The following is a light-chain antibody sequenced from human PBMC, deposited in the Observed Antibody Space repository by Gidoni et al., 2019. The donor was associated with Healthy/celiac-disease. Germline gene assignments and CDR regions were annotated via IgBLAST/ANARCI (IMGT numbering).Light chain of an antibody. J-gene: IGLJ3*02. CDR1: NIGRKS. CDR2: DDS. CDR3: QVWDSSSDHSGV. V-gene: IGLV3-21*02. Sequence: SYVLTQPPSVSVAPGQTARITCGGNNIGRKSVHWYQQKPGQAPVLVVYDDSDRPSGIPARFSGSNSGNTATLTISRVEAGDEADYYCQVWDSSSDHSGVFGGGTKLTVL.